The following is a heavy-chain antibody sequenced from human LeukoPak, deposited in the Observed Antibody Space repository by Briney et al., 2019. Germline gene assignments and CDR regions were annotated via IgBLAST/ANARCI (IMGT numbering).Heavy chain of an antibody. CDR1: GFTFSNYW. J-gene: IGHJ4*02. D-gene: IGHD1-26*01. CDR3: ARDLPRGTVGAAAY. CDR2: IKEDGSEK. V-gene: IGHV3-7*01. Sequence: GGSLRLSCAASGFTFSNYWMNWVRQAPGKGLEWVANIKEDGSEKHYVDSVEGRFTITRDNAKNSLYLQINSLRAEDTAVYFCARDLPRGTVGAAAYWGQGTLVTVSS.